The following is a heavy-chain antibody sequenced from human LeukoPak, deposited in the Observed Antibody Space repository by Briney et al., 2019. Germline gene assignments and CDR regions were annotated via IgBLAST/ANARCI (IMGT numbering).Heavy chain of an antibody. Sequence: TLSHTCTVSGGSISSGGYYWSWIRQPPGKGLEWIGYIYHSGSTYYNPSLKSRVTISVDRSKNQFSLKLSSVTAADTAVYYCARFIVVVPAASKVSKNFDYWGQGTLVTVSS. CDR2: IYHSGST. J-gene: IGHJ4*02. D-gene: IGHD2-2*01. CDR1: GGSISSGGYY. V-gene: IGHV4-30-2*01. CDR3: ARFIVVVPAASKVSKNFDY.